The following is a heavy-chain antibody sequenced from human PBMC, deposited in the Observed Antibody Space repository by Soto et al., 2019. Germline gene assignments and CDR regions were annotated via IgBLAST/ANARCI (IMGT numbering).Heavy chain of an antibody. CDR3: ARDTGDGTFDF. J-gene: IGHJ4*02. CDR1: GYTFRSYA. Sequence: ASVKVSCKASGYTFRSYAMHWARQAPGQRLEWMGWINAGYGNTKSSQKFQDRVTISRDTSASTAYMELTSLRSEDTAVYYCARDTGDGTFDFWGQGTLVTVSS. V-gene: IGHV1-3*01. D-gene: IGHD7-27*01. CDR2: INAGYGNT.